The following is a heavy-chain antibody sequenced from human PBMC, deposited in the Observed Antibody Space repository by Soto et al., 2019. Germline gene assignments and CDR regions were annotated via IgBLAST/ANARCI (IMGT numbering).Heavy chain of an antibody. CDR1: GGTFSSYA. V-gene: IGHV1-69*06. CDR3: ARDVGAAAYNYYYYYGMDV. Sequence: QVQLVQSGAEVKKPGSSVKVSYKASGGTFSSYAISWVRQAPGQGLEWMGGILPIFGTANYAQKFQGRVTITADKSTSTGYMELSSLRSEDTAVYYCARDVGAAAYNYYYYYGMDVWGQGTTVTVSS. D-gene: IGHD6-13*01. CDR2: ILPIFGTA. J-gene: IGHJ6*02.